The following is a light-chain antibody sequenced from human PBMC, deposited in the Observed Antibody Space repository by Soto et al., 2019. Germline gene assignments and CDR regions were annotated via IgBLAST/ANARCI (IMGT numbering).Light chain of an antibody. V-gene: IGKV1-9*01. CDR1: QGIHIH. CDR3: QQLNIYPLT. J-gene: IGKJ3*01. CDR2: SAS. Sequence: DSQMTQSQSSLSASVGDRVTITCLASQGIHIHLAWYQQKPGKAPKLLIDSASTLQSGVPSRFSGSGSGTEFTLTINSLQPEDFATYYCQQLNIYPLTFGPGTKVDIK.